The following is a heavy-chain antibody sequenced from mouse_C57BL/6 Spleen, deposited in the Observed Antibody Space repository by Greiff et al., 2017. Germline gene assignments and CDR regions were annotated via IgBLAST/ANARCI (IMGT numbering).Heavy chain of an antibody. D-gene: IGHD2-3*01. J-gene: IGHJ1*03. V-gene: IGHV14-3*01. CDR1: GFNIKNTY. Sequence: EVQLQQSVAELVRPGASVKLSCTASGFNIKNTYIHWVQQRPEQGLEWIGRIDSANGNTKYAPKFQGKATITADTSSNTAYLQLSSLTSEDTAIYYCARGGDGYYWFFDVWGTGTTVTVSS. CDR2: IDSANGNT. CDR3: ARGGDGYYWFFDV.